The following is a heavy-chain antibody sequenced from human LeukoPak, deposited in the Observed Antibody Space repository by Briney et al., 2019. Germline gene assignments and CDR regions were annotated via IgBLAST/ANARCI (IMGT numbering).Heavy chain of an antibody. D-gene: IGHD6-19*01. Sequence: GASVKVSCKASGYTFTSSGISWVRQAPGQGLEWMGWISTYTGYSKYAQNLQGRVTMTADTSTSTAYMELSSLRSDDTAMYYCAKTSSGGYSDYWGQGTLVTVSS. J-gene: IGHJ4*02. CDR2: ISTYTGYS. CDR3: AKTSSGGYSDY. CDR1: GYTFTSSG. V-gene: IGHV1-18*01.